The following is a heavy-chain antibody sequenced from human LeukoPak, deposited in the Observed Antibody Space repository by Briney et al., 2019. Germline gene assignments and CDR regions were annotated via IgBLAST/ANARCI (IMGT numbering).Heavy chain of an antibody. D-gene: IGHD6-25*01. V-gene: IGHV3-30*02. CDR1: GFTFSSYG. Sequence: GGSLRLSCAASGFTFSSYGMHWVRQAPGKGLEWVAFIRSDGSIKYYADSVKGRFTISRDIPKNTLYLQMNSLRAEDTAVYYRAGERKPARTFDYWGQGTLVTVSS. J-gene: IGHJ4*02. CDR3: AGERKPARTFDY. CDR2: IRSDGSIK.